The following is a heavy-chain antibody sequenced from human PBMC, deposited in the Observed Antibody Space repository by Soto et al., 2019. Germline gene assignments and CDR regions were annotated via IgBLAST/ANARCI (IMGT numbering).Heavy chain of an antibody. CDR3: ARDLYSSSSDNWFDP. CDR1: DVSISSYC. D-gene: IGHD6-13*01. Sequence: TLSLTWSVADVSISSYCWICIRQKTGKGLEWIGNIYYSGSTNCNPSLKSRVTISVDTSKNQFSLRLSSVTAADTAVYYCARDLYSSSSDNWFDPWGQGTLVTVSS. CDR2: IYYSGST. J-gene: IGHJ5*02. V-gene: IGHV4-59*01.